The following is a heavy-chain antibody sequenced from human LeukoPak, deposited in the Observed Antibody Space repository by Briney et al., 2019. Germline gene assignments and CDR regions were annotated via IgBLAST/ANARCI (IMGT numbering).Heavy chain of an antibody. V-gene: IGHV3-21*01. CDR2: ISSSGTYM. CDR1: GFTLSGYS. D-gene: IGHD1-26*01. J-gene: IGHJ4*02. Sequence: PGGSLRLSCAASGFTLSGYSMNWVRQAPGKGLEWVSSISSSGTYMSYPDSVKGRFTISRDNAKNSLYLQMNSLRAEDTAVYYCARDRATDYFDYWGQGTLVTVSS. CDR3: ARDRATDYFDY.